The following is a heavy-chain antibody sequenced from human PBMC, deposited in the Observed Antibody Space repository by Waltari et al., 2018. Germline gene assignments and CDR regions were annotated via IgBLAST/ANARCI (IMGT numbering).Heavy chain of an antibody. J-gene: IGHJ4*02. D-gene: IGHD2-2*01. CDR3: AKGSSGVVVPAASDY. Sequence: QVQLVESGGGVVQPGRSLRLSCPASGFTFSSYGMHWVRQAPGKGLEWVAVIWYDGSNKYYADSVKGRFTISRDNSKNTLYLQMNSLRAEDTAMYYCAKGSSGVVVPAASDYWGQGTLVTVSS. V-gene: IGHV3-30*18. CDR1: GFTFSSYG. CDR2: IWYDGSNK.